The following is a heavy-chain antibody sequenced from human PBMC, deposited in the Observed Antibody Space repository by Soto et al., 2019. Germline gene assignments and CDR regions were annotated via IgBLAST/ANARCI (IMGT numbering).Heavy chain of an antibody. CDR3: ARDGIGGTVFRGFCDY. J-gene: IGHJ4*02. D-gene: IGHD1-7*01. CDR2: IWYDGSNK. V-gene: IGHV3-33*01. CDR1: GSIFSGYG. Sequence: QKYLVESGGGVVQPGGSLRLSCVASGSIFSGYGMHWVRQAPGKGLEWVVVIWYDGSNKYYADSVKGRFTISRDNSKNMLYLQMDSLRAEDTAVYHCARDGIGGTVFRGFCDYWGQGTLVTVSS.